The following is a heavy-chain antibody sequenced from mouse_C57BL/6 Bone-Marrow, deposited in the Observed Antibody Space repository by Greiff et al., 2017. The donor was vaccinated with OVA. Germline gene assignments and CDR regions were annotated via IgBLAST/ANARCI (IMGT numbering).Heavy chain of an antibody. CDR2: IYPRSGNT. CDR3: ARGGGYDWYFDV. J-gene: IGHJ1*03. V-gene: IGHV1-81*01. Sequence: QVQLKQSGAELARPGASVKLSCKASGYTFTSYGISWVKQRTGQGLEWIGEIYPRSGNTYYNEKFKGKATLTADKSSSTAYMELRSVTSEDSAVYFCARGGGYDWYFDVWGTGTTVTVSS. D-gene: IGHD2-2*01. CDR1: GYTFTSYG.